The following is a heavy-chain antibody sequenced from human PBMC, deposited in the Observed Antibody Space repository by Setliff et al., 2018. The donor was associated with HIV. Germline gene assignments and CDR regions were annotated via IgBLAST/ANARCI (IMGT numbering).Heavy chain of an antibody. V-gene: IGHV3-73*01. Sequence: GGSLRLSCAASGFTFSGSTMYWVRQASGKGLEWVGRIGSKANSYATVYAASVKGRFTISRDDSENTSYLQMNSLKTEDTAVYYCTSGVEQWLIRGYWGQGTLVTVSS. J-gene: IGHJ4*02. CDR1: GFTFSGST. D-gene: IGHD6-19*01. CDR3: TSGVEQWLIRGY. CDR2: IGSKANSYAT.